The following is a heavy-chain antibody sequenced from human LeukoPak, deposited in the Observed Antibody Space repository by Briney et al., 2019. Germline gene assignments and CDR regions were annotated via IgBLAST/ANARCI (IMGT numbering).Heavy chain of an antibody. CDR1: GFTVSSNY. CDR2: IYSGGST. D-gene: IGHD3-10*01. J-gene: IGHJ4*02. V-gene: IGHV3-66*01. CDR3: ARSYGSGSHFDY. Sequence: GGSLRLSCAASGFTVSSNYMSRVRQAPGKGLEWVSVIYSGGSTYYADSVKGRFTISRDNFKNTLYLQMNSLRAEDTAVYYCARSYGSGSHFDYWGQGTLVTVSS.